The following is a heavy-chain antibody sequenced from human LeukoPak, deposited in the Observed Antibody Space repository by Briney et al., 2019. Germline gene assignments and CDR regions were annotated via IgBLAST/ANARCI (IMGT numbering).Heavy chain of an antibody. CDR3: ARDPLHRHPGY. Sequence: EASVKVSCKASGYTFTSYDINWVRQATGQGLEWMGWMNPNSGSTGYAQKFQGRVTITRNTSISTAYMELSGLRSEDTAVYYCARDPLHRHPGYWGQGTLVTVSS. V-gene: IGHV1-8*03. CDR1: GYTFTSYD. CDR2: MNPNSGST. J-gene: IGHJ4*02.